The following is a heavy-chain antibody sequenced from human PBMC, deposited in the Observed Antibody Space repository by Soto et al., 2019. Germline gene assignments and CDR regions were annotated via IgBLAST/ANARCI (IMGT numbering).Heavy chain of an antibody. D-gene: IGHD3-3*01. J-gene: IGHJ5*02. CDR1: GGTFSSYA. V-gene: IGHV1-69*01. Sequence: QVQLVQSGAEVKKPGSSVKVSCKASGGTFSSYAISWVRQAPGQGLEWMGGIIPIFGTANYAQKFQGRVTITADESTSTAYMALSSLRSEDTAVYYCARETVTIFGVVMNWFDPWGQGTLVTVSS. CDR2: IIPIFGTA. CDR3: ARETVTIFGVVMNWFDP.